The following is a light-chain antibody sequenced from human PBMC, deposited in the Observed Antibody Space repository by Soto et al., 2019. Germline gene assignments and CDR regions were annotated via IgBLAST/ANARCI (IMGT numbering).Light chain of an antibody. J-gene: IGKJ5*01. CDR3: QQYGTSPYT. CDR2: GAS. Sequence: EIVLTQSPGTLSLSPGDRTTLSGRASQSVSSNFLDWYQQKPGQAPRLLIYGASSRATGIPDRFSGSGSGTDFTLTISRLEPKDFAVYYCQQYGTSPYTFGQGTRLEIK. CDR1: QSVSSNF. V-gene: IGKV3-20*01.